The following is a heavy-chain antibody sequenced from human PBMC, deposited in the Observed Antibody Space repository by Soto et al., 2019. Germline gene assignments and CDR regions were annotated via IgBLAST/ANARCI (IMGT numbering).Heavy chain of an antibody. V-gene: IGHV3-30-3*01. Sequence: QVQLVESGGGVVQPGRSLRLSCAASGFTLSSYAMHWVRQAPGKGLEWVAIISYDGSNKYYADSVKGRFTISRDNSKNTLYLQMNSLRAEDTAVCCCARDWLASSGYADYWGQGTLVTVSS. J-gene: IGHJ4*02. D-gene: IGHD5-12*01. CDR3: ARDWLASSGYADY. CDR2: ISYDGSNK. CDR1: GFTLSSYA.